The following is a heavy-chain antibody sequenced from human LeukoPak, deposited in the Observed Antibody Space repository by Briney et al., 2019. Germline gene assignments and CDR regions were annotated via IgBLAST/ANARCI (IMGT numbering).Heavy chain of an antibody. V-gene: IGHV3-23*01. Sequence: PGGSLRLSCAASGFTFSSYGMHWVRQAPGKGLEWVSAISDSGGYTYYADSVKGRITISRDNSKNTLYLQMNSLRAEDTAVYYCARQDPYTSGWYPWGQGTLVTVSS. CDR1: GFTFSSYG. CDR2: ISDSGGYT. D-gene: IGHD6-19*01. J-gene: IGHJ5*02. CDR3: ARQDPYTSGWYP.